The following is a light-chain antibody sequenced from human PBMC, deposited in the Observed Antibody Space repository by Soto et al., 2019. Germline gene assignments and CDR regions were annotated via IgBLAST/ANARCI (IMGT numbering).Light chain of an antibody. CDR1: SNDVGGYNH. Sequence: QSALTQPASVSGSPGQSIRISCTGTSNDVGGYNHVSWYQQLPGKAPKLIIYEVYYRPSGVSNRFSGSKSGNTASLTISGLQAEDEADDYCNSYRNTDTVIFGGGTKVTVL. V-gene: IGLV2-14*01. CDR2: EVY. CDR3: NSYRNTDTVI. J-gene: IGLJ2*01.